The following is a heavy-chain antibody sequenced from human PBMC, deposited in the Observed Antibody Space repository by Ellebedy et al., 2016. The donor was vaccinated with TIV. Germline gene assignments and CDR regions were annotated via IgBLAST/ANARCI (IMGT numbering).Heavy chain of an antibody. J-gene: IGHJ6*03. D-gene: IGHD6-13*01. Sequence: GESLKLSCRASGYPFINYWIAWVRQTPGNDLEWMGIIYPADSDTRYSPSFEGQVTLPVDKSTDTASLQWSSLKASDTAVYYCGRYGNAYHYYMDVWGKGTTVTVSS. CDR1: GYPFINYW. CDR2: IYPADSDT. CDR3: GRYGNAYHYYMDV. V-gene: IGHV5-51*01.